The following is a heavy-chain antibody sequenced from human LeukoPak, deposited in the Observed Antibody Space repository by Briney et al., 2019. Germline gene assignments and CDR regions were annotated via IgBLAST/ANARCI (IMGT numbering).Heavy chain of an antibody. CDR3: ARDTDFGYPGPFDY. CDR1: GGSISSSPCY. CDR2: IYYTGST. Sequence: PSETLSLTCTVSGGSISSSPCYWGWIRQPPGRGLEWIGTIYYTGSTYYNPSLKSRVTISLDTSKNQFSLKVNSVTAADTAVYYCARDTDFGYPGPFDYWGQGTLVTVSS. D-gene: IGHD3-22*01. V-gene: IGHV4-39*07. J-gene: IGHJ4*02.